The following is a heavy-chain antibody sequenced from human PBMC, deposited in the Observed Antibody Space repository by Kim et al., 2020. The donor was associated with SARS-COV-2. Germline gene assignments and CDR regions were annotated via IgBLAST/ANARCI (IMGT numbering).Heavy chain of an antibody. Sequence: SETLSLTCTVSGGSISSSSYYWGWIRQPPGKGLEWIGSIYYSGSTYYNPSLKSRVTISVDTSKNQFSLKLSSVTAADTAVYYCARGEIVAGTSPFDYWGQGTLVTVSS. J-gene: IGHJ4*02. D-gene: IGHD6-19*01. CDR2: IYYSGST. CDR1: GGSISSSSYY. CDR3: ARGEIVAGTSPFDY. V-gene: IGHV4-39*01.